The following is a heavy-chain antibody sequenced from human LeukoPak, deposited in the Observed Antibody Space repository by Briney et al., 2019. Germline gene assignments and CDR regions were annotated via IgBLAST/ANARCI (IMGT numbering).Heavy chain of an antibody. CDR1: GFTFSSYG. J-gene: IGHJ4*02. CDR3: ARQSSGSYYRVFDY. CDR2: IRYDGSNK. V-gene: IGHV3-30*02. D-gene: IGHD3-10*01. Sequence: GGSLRLSCAASGFTFSSYGMHWVRQAPGKGLEWVAFIRYDGSNKYYADSVKGRFTISADKSISTAYLQWSSLKASDTAMYYCARQSSGSYYRVFDYWGQGTLVTVSS.